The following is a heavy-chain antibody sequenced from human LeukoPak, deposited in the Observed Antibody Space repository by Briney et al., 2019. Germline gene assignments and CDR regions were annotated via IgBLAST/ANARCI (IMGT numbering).Heavy chain of an antibody. J-gene: IGHJ4*02. CDR1: GGSISSYY. Sequence: SETLSLTCTVSGGSISSYYWSWIRQPPGKGLEWIGYIYYTGSTNYNPSLKSRVTISVDTSKNQFSLKLSSVTAADTAVYYGARVVYGYLYPFDYWGQGTLVTVSS. CDR2: IYYTGST. V-gene: IGHV4-59*01. CDR3: ARVVYGYLYPFDY. D-gene: IGHD5-18*01.